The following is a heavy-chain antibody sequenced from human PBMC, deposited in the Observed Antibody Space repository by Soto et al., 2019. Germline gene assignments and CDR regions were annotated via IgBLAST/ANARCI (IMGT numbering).Heavy chain of an antibody. D-gene: IGHD5-12*01. CDR2: ISWDGGST. CDR1: GFTFDDYT. V-gene: IGHV3-43*01. Sequence: GGSLRLSCAASGFTFDDYTMHWVRQAPGKGLEWVSLISWDGGSTYYADSVKGRFTISRDNSKNSLYLQMNSLRTEDTALYYCAKDMMATITGGYYYYGMDVWGQGTTVTVSS. CDR3: AKDMMATITGGYYYYGMDV. J-gene: IGHJ6*02.